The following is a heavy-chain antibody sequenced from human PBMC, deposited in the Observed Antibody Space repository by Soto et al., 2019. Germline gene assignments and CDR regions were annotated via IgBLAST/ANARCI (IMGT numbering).Heavy chain of an antibody. Sequence: ASLKVSCKASGYTFTRSGISWVRQAPGQGLEWMGWISTYNGDTNYAQTFQGRVTMTTDTSTSTVHMEVRSLRSDDTAVYYCARDRGIAVAGINWFDAWGQGTLVTVSS. V-gene: IGHV1-18*01. CDR2: ISTYNGDT. J-gene: IGHJ5*02. CDR1: GYTFTRSG. D-gene: IGHD6-19*01. CDR3: ARDRGIAVAGINWFDA.